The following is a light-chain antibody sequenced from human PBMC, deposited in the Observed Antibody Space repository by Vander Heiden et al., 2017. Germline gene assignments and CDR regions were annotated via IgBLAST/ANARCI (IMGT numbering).Light chain of an antibody. CDR3: QQYYNNPFT. J-gene: IGKJ4*01. V-gene: IGKV4-1*01. CDR1: QHILYSSDNRNY. CDR2: WAS. Sequence: IVMTPSPDLLPVSLGERATINCKSSQHILYSSDNRNYLAWYQQKPGQPPRLLISWASTRESGVPDRVGGSGSGSDFTLTISGLQPEDVAVYYCQQYYNNPFTFGGGTRVEI.